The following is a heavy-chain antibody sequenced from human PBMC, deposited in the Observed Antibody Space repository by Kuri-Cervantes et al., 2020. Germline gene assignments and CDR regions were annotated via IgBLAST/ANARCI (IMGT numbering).Heavy chain of an antibody. CDR3: ARGPLDGYIPY. J-gene: IGHJ4*02. CDR2: ISSSDSTI. CDR1: GFTFSSYS. D-gene: IGHD5-24*01. V-gene: IGHV3-48*04. Sequence: GGSLRLSCAASGFTFSSYSMNWVRQAPGKGLEWVSYISSSDSTIYYADSVKGRFTISRDNAKNSLYLQMNSLRAEDTAVYYCARGPLDGYIPYWGQGTLVTVSS.